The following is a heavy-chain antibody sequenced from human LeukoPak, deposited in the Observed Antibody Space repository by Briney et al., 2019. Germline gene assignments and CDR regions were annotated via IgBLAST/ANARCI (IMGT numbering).Heavy chain of an antibody. Sequence: ASETLSLTCTVSGGSISSSSYYWGWIRQPPGKGLEWMGYIYYSGSTYYNPSLKSRVTISVDTSKNQFSLKPSSVTAADTAVYYCAREREGTEGSGTWSYWGQGTLVTVSS. D-gene: IGHD1-26*01. CDR3: AREREGTEGSGTWSY. CDR1: GGSISSSSYY. J-gene: IGHJ4*02. V-gene: IGHV4-31*03. CDR2: IYYSGST.